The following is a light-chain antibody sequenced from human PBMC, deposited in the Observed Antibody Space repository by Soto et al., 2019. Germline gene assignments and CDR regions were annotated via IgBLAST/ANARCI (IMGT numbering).Light chain of an antibody. CDR1: QSVSSSY. CDR2: GAS. J-gene: IGKJ3*01. Sequence: EIALTQSPGTLSSSPGERATLSCRASQSVSSSYSAWYQQKPGQAPRLLIYGASSRATGIPDRFSGSGSGTDFTLTISRLEPGDFAVYYCHQYGSSPFTFGPGTKVDIK. CDR3: HQYGSSPFT. V-gene: IGKV3-20*01.